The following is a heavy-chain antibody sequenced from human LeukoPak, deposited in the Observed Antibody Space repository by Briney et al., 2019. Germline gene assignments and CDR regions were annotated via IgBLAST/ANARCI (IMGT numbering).Heavy chain of an antibody. J-gene: IGHJ4*02. CDR2: MNHSGST. Sequence: PSETLSLTCAVYGGSFSGYYWSWIRQPPGKGLEWIGEMNHSGSTNYNPSLKSRVTISVDTSKNQFSLKLSSVTAADTAVYYCARAIYYLPDYWGQGTLVTVSS. V-gene: IGHV4-34*01. CDR1: GGSFSGYY. CDR3: ARAIYYLPDY. D-gene: IGHD5/OR15-5a*01.